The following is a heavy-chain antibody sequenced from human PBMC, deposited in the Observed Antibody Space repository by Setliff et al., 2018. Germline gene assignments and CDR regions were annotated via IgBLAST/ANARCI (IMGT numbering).Heavy chain of an antibody. Sequence: TGGSLRLSCAASGFTFSTYWMSWVRQAPGKGLEWVANIKEDGSQRNYVDAVRGRFTVSRDNARNLLYLQMNSLRVDDTAVYYCSSYLVSWGQGALVTVSS. CDR2: IKEDGSQR. V-gene: IGHV3-7*01. CDR1: GFTFSTYW. D-gene: IGHD2-21*01. J-gene: IGHJ4*02. CDR3: SSYLVS.